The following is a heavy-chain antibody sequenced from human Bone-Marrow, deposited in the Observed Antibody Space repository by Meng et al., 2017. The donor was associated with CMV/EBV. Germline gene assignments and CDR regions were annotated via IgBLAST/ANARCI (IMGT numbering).Heavy chain of an antibody. CDR2: IRYDGSNK. V-gene: IGHV3-30*02. CDR1: GFTFSSYS. CDR3: AKGGIVVVPAADFDY. D-gene: IGHD2-2*01. J-gene: IGHJ4*02. Sequence: GGSLRLSCAASGFTFSSYSMNWVRQAPGKGLEWVAFIRYDGSNKYYADSVKGRFTISRDNSKNTLYLQMNSLRAEDTAVYYCAKGGIVVVPAADFDYWGQGTLVTVSS.